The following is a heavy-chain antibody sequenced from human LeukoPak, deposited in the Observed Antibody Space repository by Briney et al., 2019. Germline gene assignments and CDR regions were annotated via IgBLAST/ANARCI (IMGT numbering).Heavy chain of an antibody. V-gene: IGHV1-8*01. D-gene: IGHD3-3*01. Sequence: ASLWVSCEPSGYTLSGYDIYWGREAPGERGGWVGWINPKSGTTGYAQKFQGRVTMTRNTSISTAYMELSSLRSEDTAVYYCARGLFYPRFWPYYYYYYMDVWGKGTTVTVSS. CDR3: ARGLFYPRFWPYYYYYYMDV. CDR2: INPKSGTT. J-gene: IGHJ6*03. CDR1: GYTLSGYD.